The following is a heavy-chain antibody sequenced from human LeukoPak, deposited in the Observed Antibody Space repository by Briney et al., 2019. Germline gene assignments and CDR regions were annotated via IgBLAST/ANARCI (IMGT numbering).Heavy chain of an antibody. Sequence: PGGSLRLSCAASGFSISDIDMHWVRQAPGKGLEWVAVISYDGSNKYYADSVKGRFTISRDNSKNTLYLQMNSLRAEDTAVYYCATDPNDFWSGYHDYWGQGTLVTVSS. V-gene: IGHV3-30-3*01. J-gene: IGHJ4*02. CDR1: GFSISDID. D-gene: IGHD3-3*01. CDR3: ATDPNDFWSGYHDY. CDR2: ISYDGSNK.